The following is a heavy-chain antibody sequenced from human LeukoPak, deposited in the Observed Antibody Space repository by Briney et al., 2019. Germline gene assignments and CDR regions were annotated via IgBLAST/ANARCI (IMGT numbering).Heavy chain of an antibody. CDR2: ISGSGGST. CDR3: AKERSWGGIPRLDY. V-gene: IGHV3-23*01. D-gene: IGHD3-16*01. CDR1: GFTFSTYA. J-gene: IGHJ4*02. Sequence: GGSLRLSCAASGFTFSTYAMNWVRQAPGKGLEWVSGISGSGGSTYYADSVKGRFTISRDNSKNTLYLHMNSLRAEDTAVYYCAKERSWGGIPRLDYWGQGTLVTVSS.